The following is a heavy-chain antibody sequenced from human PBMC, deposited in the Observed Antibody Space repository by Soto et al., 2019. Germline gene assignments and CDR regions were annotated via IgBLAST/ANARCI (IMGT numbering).Heavy chain of an antibody. Sequence: PGGSLRLSCAASGFTVSSNYMSWVRQAPGKGLEWVSVIYSGGSTYYADSVKGRFTISRDNSKNTLYLQMNSLRAEDTAVYYCARVRPTRGTMIYFDYWGQGTLVTVS. J-gene: IGHJ4*02. V-gene: IGHV3-53*01. CDR2: IYSGGST. CDR3: ARVRPTRGTMIYFDY. CDR1: GFTVSSNY. D-gene: IGHD3-22*01.